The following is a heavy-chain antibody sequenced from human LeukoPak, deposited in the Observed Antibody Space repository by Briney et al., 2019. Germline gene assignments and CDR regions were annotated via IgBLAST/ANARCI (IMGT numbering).Heavy chain of an antibody. CDR3: ARGPLIAAAGTW. V-gene: IGHV3-7*03. Sequence: GRPLRLSCAASGFTFSSYGMQWVRQAPGEGLEWVAKINQDGTERAYVDSVRGRFTISRDNAKNSLFLQMNSLRAEDTAVYYCARGPLIAAAGTWWGQGTLVTVSS. D-gene: IGHD6-13*01. CDR1: GFTFSSYG. J-gene: IGHJ4*02. CDR2: INQDGTER.